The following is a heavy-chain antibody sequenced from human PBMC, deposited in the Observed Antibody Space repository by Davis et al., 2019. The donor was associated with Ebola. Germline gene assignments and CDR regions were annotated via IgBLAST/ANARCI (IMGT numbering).Heavy chain of an antibody. CDR3: AREDYFYYGMDV. J-gene: IGHJ6*04. CDR1: GFTFSDYY. V-gene: IGHV3-11*06. Sequence: GESLKISCAASGFTFSDYYMSWICPAPGKGLEWISYISSRGDYTNYADSVKGRFAISRDNAKNSLYLQMNSLRAEDTAVYYCAREDYFYYGMDVWGKGTTVTVSS. CDR2: ISSRGDYT.